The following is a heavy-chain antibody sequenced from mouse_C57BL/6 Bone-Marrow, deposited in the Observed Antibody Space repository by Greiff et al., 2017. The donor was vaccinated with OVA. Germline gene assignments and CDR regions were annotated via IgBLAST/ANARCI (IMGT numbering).Heavy chain of an antibody. CDR3: ARGDWDFSWCAY. D-gene: IGHD4-1*01. CDR1: GYTFTSYG. V-gene: IGHV1-81*01. Sequence: QVQLQQSGAELARPGASVKLSCKASGYTFTSYGISWVKQRTGQGLEWIGEIYPRSGNTYYNEKFKGKATLTADKSSSTAYMELRSLTSEDSAVYFCARGDWDFSWCAYWGEGTLVTVSA. CDR2: IYPRSGNT. J-gene: IGHJ3*01.